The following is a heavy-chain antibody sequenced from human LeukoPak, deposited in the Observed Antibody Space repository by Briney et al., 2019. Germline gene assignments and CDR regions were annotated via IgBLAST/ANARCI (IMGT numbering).Heavy chain of an antibody. CDR1: GFTFSSYS. CDR2: ISGDSRYI. Sequence: GGSLRLSCAASGFTFSSYSMNWVRQAPGKGLEWVSAISGDSRYIYYADSVKGRFTISRDNTKNSLYLQMNSLRAEDTAVYYCARGNDLFDYWGQGTLVTVSS. V-gene: IGHV3-21*01. J-gene: IGHJ4*02. CDR3: ARGNDLFDY. D-gene: IGHD1-1*01.